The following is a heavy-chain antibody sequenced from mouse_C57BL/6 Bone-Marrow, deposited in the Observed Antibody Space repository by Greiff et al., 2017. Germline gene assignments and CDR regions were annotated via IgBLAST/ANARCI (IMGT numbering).Heavy chain of an antibody. V-gene: IGHV1-72*01. D-gene: IGHD2-4*01. CDR1: GYTFTSYW. CDR2: IDPNSGGT. CDR3: AREGNDYDDGSWFAY. Sequence: QVQLQQPGAELVKPGASVKLSCKASGYTFTSYWMHWVKQRPGRGLAGIGRIDPNSGGTKYNEKFKSKATLTVDKPSSTAYMQLSSLTSEDSAVYYCAREGNDYDDGSWFAYWGQGTLVTVS. J-gene: IGHJ3*01.